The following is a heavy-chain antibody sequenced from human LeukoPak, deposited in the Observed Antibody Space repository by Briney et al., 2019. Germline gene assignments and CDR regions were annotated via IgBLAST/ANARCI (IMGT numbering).Heavy chain of an antibody. Sequence: SGTLSLTCAVPGYSISSGYYWGWIRQPPGKGLEWIGSIYHSGSTYYNPSLKSRVTISVDTSKNQFSLKLSSVTAADTAVYYCARHISSSWYGDWFDPWGQGTLVTVSS. D-gene: IGHD6-13*01. V-gene: IGHV4-38-2*01. CDR1: GYSISSGYY. J-gene: IGHJ5*02. CDR2: IYHSGST. CDR3: ARHISSSWYGDWFDP.